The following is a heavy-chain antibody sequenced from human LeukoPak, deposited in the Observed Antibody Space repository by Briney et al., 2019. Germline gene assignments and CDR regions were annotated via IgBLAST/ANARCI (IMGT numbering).Heavy chain of an antibody. D-gene: IGHD2-15*01. CDR3: ARGVLLQGRGAFDI. V-gene: IGHV1-2*02. Sequence: ASVKVSCKASGYTFTSYAMNWVRLVPGQGLEWMGWINPNSGGTNFAQKFQGRVTMTRDTSITTVYMELSGLNSDDTAIYYCARGVLLQGRGAFDIWGQGTMLTVSS. J-gene: IGHJ3*02. CDR1: GYTFTSYA. CDR2: INPNSGGT.